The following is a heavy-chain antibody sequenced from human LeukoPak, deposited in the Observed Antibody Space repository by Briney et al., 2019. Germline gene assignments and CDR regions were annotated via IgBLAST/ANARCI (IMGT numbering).Heavy chain of an antibody. D-gene: IGHD2-21*02. CDR3: AREAAVVTTKRYYYYGMDV. CDR2: IKQGGSGT. V-gene: IGHV3-7*01. J-gene: IGHJ6*02. Sequence: GGSLRLSCAASGFTFSSYWMSWVRQAPGKGLEWVANIKQGGSGTYYVDSVKGRFTISRDNAKNSLYLQMNSLRAEDTAVYCCAREAAVVTTKRYYYYGMDVWGQGTTVTVSS. CDR1: GFTFSSYW.